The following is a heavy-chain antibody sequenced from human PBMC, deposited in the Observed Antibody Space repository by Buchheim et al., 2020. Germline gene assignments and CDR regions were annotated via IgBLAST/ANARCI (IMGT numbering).Heavy chain of an antibody. CDR1: GFTFSSYG. Sequence: QVQLVESGGGVVQPGRSLRLSCAASGFTFSSYGMHWVRQAPGKGLEWVAVISYDGSNKYYADSVKGRFTISRDNSKNTLYLQMNSLRAEDTAVYYCAKDKEMGYWGQGTL. CDR2: ISYDGSNK. CDR3: AKDKEMGY. J-gene: IGHJ4*02. D-gene: IGHD5-24*01. V-gene: IGHV3-30*18.